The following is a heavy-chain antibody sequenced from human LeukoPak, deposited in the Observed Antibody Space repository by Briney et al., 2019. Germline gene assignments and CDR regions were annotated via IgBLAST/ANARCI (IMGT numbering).Heavy chain of an antibody. Sequence: GGSLRLSCAASGFTFSSYAMTWVRQAPGKGLEWVSVIIGSGGSTYYADSVKGRFTISRDNSKNTVYLQMNSLRVEDTAVYYCVKRQCSGGSCYFIDYWGQGTLVTVSS. D-gene: IGHD2-15*01. CDR1: GFTFSSYA. V-gene: IGHV3-23*01. J-gene: IGHJ4*02. CDR3: VKRQCSGGSCYFIDY. CDR2: IIGSGGST.